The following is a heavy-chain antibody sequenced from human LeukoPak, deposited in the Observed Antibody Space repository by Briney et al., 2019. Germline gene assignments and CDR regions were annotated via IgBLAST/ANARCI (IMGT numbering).Heavy chain of an antibody. CDR3: ARDGSGTGWYYFDY. CDR1: GGSISTYY. V-gene: IGHV4-59*01. J-gene: IGHJ4*02. CDR2: IHYSGST. Sequence: SETLSLTCTVSGGSISTYYWTWIRQPPGKGLEWIGYIHYSGSTNSIPSLKSRVTISVDTSKNQFPLKLSSVTAADTAVYYCARDGSGTGWYYFDYWGQGTLVTVSS. D-gene: IGHD6-19*01.